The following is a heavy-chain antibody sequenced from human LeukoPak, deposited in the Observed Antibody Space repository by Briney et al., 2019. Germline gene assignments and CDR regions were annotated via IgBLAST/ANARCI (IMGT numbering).Heavy chain of an antibody. CDR3: AKYRSGWLTYFDY. V-gene: IGHV3-23*01. Sequence: GGSLRLSCAASGFTFSSYAMSWVRQAPGKGLEWVSAIGGSGGSTYYADSVKGRFTISRDNSKNTLYLQMNSLRAEDTAVYYCAKYRSGWLTYFDYWGQGTLVTVSS. CDR1: GFTFSSYA. D-gene: IGHD6-19*01. J-gene: IGHJ4*02. CDR2: IGGSGGST.